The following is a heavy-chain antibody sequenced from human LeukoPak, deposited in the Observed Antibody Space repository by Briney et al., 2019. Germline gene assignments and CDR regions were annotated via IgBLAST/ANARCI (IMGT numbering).Heavy chain of an antibody. CDR2: TYYRSKWST. V-gene: IGHV6-1*01. Sequence: SQTLSLTCAISGDSVSSNSAAWNWIRQSPSRGLAWLGRTYYRSKWSTNYAVSVRSRISINPDTSKNQFSLQLNSVTPEDTAVYFCARARDYGDISFDSWGQGTLVTVSS. J-gene: IGHJ4*02. CDR3: ARARDYGDISFDS. D-gene: IGHD4-17*01. CDR1: GDSVSSNSAA.